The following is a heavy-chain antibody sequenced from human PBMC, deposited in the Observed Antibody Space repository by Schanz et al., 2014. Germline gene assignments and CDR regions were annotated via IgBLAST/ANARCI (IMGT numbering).Heavy chain of an antibody. V-gene: IGHV3-30*03. CDR3: AREMDTASGDY. Sequence: VQLVESGGGLVKPGRSLRLSCAASGFTFSNFGLHWVRQAPGKGLNWVAVISSDGTNKYYADSVQGRFTLSKDFSKDTLYLQLTSLRPEDTAVYFCAREMDTASGDYWGQGTLVTVSS. CDR1: GFTFSNFG. CDR2: ISSDGTNK. J-gene: IGHJ4*02. D-gene: IGHD5-18*01.